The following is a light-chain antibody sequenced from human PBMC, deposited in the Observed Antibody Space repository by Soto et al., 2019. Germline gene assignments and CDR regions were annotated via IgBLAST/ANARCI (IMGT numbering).Light chain of an antibody. CDR1: QSVLCSSNNKNY. Sequence: VRSQTNDHLAVSLGERATINCKSSQSVLCSSNNKNYLSWDQHKPGPPHKLLIYWASTRESGVPDRFSGSGSGTDFTLTISSLQAEDVAVYYCQQYYSTPLTFGGGTKVDTK. V-gene: IGKV4-1*01. CDR2: WAS. CDR3: QQYYSTPLT. J-gene: IGKJ4*01.